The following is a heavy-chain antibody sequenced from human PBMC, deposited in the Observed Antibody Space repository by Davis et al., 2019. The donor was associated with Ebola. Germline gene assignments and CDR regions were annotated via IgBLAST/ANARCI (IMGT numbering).Heavy chain of an antibody. J-gene: IGHJ4*02. D-gene: IGHD2-15*01. CDR2: ISYDGSNK. CDR3: ANGPQKDIVVLVAAINSFHY. V-gene: IGHV3-30*18. CDR1: GFTFSSYG. Sequence: PGGSLRLSCAASGFTFSSYGMHWVRQAPGKGLEWLAVISYDGSNKYYADSVKGRSTISRDNSKNTLYLQMNSLGAEDTAVYYCANGPQKDIVVLVAAINSFHYWGQGTLVTVSS.